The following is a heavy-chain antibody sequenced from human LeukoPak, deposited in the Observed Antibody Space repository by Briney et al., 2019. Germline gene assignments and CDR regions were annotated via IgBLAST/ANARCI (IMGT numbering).Heavy chain of an antibody. CDR1: GYTLTELS. J-gene: IGHJ1*01. CDR2: LDPEDAER. D-gene: IGHD3-9*01. V-gene: IGHV1-24*01. CDR3: ATDKRQYNILTAYFKAEYFQY. Sequence: ASVKVSCKVSGYTLTELSIHWMRQAPGKGLEWMGGLDPEDAERIYAQRLQGRVTMTEDPSTDTAYMELSSLRSEDTAVYYCATDKRQYNILTAYFKAEYFQYWGQGTLVTVSA.